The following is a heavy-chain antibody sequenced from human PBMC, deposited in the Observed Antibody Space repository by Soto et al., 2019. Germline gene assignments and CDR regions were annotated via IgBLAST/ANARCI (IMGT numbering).Heavy chain of an antibody. J-gene: IGHJ4*02. CDR2: IIPILGIA. V-gene: IGHV1-69*04. CDR3: ARESLYYYGSESPFDY. CDR1: GGTFSSYT. Sequence: GASVKVSCKASGGTFSSYTISWVRQAPGQGLEWMGRIIPILGIANYAQKFQGRVTITADKSTSTAYMELSSLRSEDTAVYYCARESLYYYGSESPFDYWGQGTLVTVSS. D-gene: IGHD3-10*01.